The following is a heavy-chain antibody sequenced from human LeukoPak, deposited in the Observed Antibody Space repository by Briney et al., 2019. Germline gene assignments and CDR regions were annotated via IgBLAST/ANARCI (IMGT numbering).Heavy chain of an antibody. J-gene: IGHJ4*02. CDR2: ISWNSGSI. D-gene: IGHD2-15*01. CDR3: AKDKGSLRYYFDY. CDR1: GFTFDDYA. V-gene: IGHV3-9*01. Sequence: PGGSLRLSCAASGFTFDDYAMHWVRQAPGKGVEWVSGISWNSGSIGYADSVKGRFTISRDNAKNSLYLQMNSLRAEDTALYYCAKDKGSLRYYFDYWGQGTLVTVSS.